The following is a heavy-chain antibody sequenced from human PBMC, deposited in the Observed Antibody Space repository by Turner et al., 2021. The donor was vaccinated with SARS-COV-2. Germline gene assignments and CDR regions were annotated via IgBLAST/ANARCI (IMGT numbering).Heavy chain of an antibody. J-gene: IGHJ3*02. V-gene: IGHV3-21*01. CDR3: ARQKPGFDSSGYYPDAFDI. CDR2: VSSGRSYI. CDR1: GFNFSNYN. D-gene: IGHD3-22*01. Sequence: EVQLVESGGGLVKPGGYMRLSCAASGFNFSNYNMNWVRQAPGKGLEWVSSVSSGRSYIYYADSVKGRFTISRDNAKKSLFLQMNSLRAEDTAVYYCARQKPGFDSSGYYPDAFDIWGQGTMVTVSS.